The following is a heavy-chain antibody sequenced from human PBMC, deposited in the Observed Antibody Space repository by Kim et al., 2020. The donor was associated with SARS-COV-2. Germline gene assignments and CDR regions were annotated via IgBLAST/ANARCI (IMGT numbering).Heavy chain of an antibody. CDR1: GGILRSYP. V-gene: IGHV1-69*13. CDR2: IVPFSGTS. D-gene: IGHD1-26*01. J-gene: IGHJ4*02. Sequence: SVKVSCKASGGILRSYPLSWVRQAPGQGLEWMGAIVPFSGTSTYAQRFQGRCAISADDSTNTAYMELSSLRSDDTAVYFCATLGGYSSSNYWGQGSLVTISS. CDR3: ATLGGYSSSNY.